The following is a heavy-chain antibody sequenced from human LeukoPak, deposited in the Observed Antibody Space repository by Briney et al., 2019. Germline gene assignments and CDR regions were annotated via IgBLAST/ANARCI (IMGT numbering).Heavy chain of an antibody. Sequence: VASVKVSCKTSGYTFTGYYIHWVRQAPGQGLEWMGWINPNSGDTNYPQKFQGRVTMTRDTSISTAYMEVSRLRSDDTAVYYCARNFGHYDSSGYYSFDYWGQGTLVTVSS. CDR2: INPNSGDT. J-gene: IGHJ4*02. D-gene: IGHD3-22*01. V-gene: IGHV1-2*02. CDR3: ARNFGHYDSSGYYSFDY. CDR1: GYTFTGYY.